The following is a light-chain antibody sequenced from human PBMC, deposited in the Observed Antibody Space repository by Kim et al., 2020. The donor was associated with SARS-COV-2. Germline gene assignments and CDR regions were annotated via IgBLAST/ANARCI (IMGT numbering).Light chain of an antibody. Sequence: VSPGQTASITCAGDKLGDKYACWYQQKPGQSPVLVIYQDSTRPSGIPERFSGSNSGNTATLTIGGTQAMDEADYYCQAWDSSTWVFGGGTQLTVL. CDR2: QDS. J-gene: IGLJ3*02. CDR3: QAWDSSTWV. V-gene: IGLV3-1*01. CDR1: KLGDKY.